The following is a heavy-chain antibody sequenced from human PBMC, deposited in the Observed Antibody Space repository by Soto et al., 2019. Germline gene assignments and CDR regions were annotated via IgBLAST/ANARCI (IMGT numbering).Heavy chain of an antibody. V-gene: IGHV3-33*01. J-gene: IGHJ4*02. Sequence: HPGGSLRLSCAASGFTFSTYGMHWVRQAPGKGLEWVAVIWNDGSNKLYADSVKGRFTISRDNSKNTLYLQMDSLRAEDTAVYYCAREGSGGWRLDYWGQGTLVTVSS. D-gene: IGHD6-19*01. CDR1: GFTFSTYG. CDR2: IWNDGSNK. CDR3: AREGSGGWRLDY.